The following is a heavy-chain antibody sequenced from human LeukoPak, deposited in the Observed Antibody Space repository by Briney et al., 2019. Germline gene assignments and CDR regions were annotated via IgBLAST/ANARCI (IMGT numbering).Heavy chain of an antibody. CDR2: IYHSGST. CDR3: ARVEYQLLFPLVDAFDI. J-gene: IGHJ3*02. Sequence: SETLSLTCTVSGYSISSGYYWGWIRQPPGKGLEWIGSIYHSGSTYYNPSLKSRVTISVDTSKNQFSLKLSSVTAADTVVYYCARVEYQLLFPLVDAFDIWGQGTMVTVSS. D-gene: IGHD2-2*01. V-gene: IGHV4-38-2*02. CDR1: GYSISSGYY.